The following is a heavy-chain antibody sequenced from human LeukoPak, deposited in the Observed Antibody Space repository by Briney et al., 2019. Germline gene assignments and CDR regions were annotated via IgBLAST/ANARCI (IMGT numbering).Heavy chain of an antibody. CDR3: ARPYSSSWVINQKNNWFDP. CDR1: GYTFTGYY. V-gene: IGHV1-2*02. CDR2: INPNSGGT. D-gene: IGHD6-13*01. Sequence: ASVKVPCKASGYTFTGYYMHWVRQAPGQGLEWMGWINPNSGGTNYAQKFQGRVTMTRDTSISTAYMELSRLRSDDTAVYYCARPYSSSWVINQKNNWFDPWGQGTLVTVSS. J-gene: IGHJ5*02.